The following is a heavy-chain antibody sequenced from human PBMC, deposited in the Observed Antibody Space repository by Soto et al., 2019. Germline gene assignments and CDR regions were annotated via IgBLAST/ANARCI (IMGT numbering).Heavy chain of an antibody. J-gene: IGHJ4*02. CDR2: IYFNGNT. Sequence: PSETLSLTGTVSAASFSKYDCTWIRQPPWKGLEWIGYIYFNGNTKYNPSLEGRLTISIDTSKKEFSLKLTSVTAADAAVYYCATVTFGGIVLAHWRQGTLVTVSS. D-gene: IGHD3-16*01. V-gene: IGHV4-59*01. CDR3: ATVTFGGIVLAH. CDR1: AASFSKYD.